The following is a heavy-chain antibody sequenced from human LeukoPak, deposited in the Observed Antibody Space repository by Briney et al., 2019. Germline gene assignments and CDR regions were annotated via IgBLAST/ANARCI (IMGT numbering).Heavy chain of an antibody. CDR1: GYSFPNYW. V-gene: IGHV5-51*01. D-gene: IGHD2/OR15-2a*01. CDR3: ARLSITTSLRLYYFDY. J-gene: IGHJ4*02. CDR2: LYPGDSNT. Sequence: GESLKISCKGSGYSFPNYWIGWVRQMPGKGLEWLGILYPGDSNTRYNPSFQGQVTFSADKSVNTAYLQWSSLKASDTAIYYCARLSITTSLRLYYFDYWGQGTLVTVPS.